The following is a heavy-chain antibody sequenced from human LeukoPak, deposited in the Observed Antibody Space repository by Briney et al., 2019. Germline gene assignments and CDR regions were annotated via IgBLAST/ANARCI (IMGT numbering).Heavy chain of an antibody. Sequence: PSETLSLTCTVSGGSISSYYWSWIRQPPGKGLEWIGYIYYSGNTNYNPSLESRVTISVDTSKNQFSLKLNSVTAADTAVYYCARGLRRPAFYFDYWGQGTLVTVSS. D-gene: IGHD4-17*01. CDR1: GGSISSYY. CDR2: IYYSGNT. J-gene: IGHJ4*02. V-gene: IGHV4-59*01. CDR3: ARGLRRPAFYFDY.